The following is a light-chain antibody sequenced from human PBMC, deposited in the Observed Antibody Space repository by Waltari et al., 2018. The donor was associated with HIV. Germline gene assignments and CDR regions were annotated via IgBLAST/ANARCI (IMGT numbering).Light chain of an antibody. Sequence: QSVLTQPPSVSAAPGQKVTISCSGSSSHIGSYSVSWYQQFPGTAPRRLIFDTYKRPSGIPDRFSASKSGTSATLDITGLQTGDEADYYCATWDNSLSIGVFGGGTKLTVL. V-gene: IGLV1-51*01. CDR1: SSHIGSYS. J-gene: IGLJ3*02. CDR3: ATWDNSLSIGV. CDR2: DTY.